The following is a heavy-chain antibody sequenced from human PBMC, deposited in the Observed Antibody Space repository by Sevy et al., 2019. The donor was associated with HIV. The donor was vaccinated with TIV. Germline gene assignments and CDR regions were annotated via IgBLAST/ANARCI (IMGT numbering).Heavy chain of an antibody. J-gene: IGHJ4*02. CDR1: EFTFSSYE. V-gene: IGHV3-48*03. CDR3: AGGVVIGTTFDY. D-gene: IGHD3-22*01. CDR2: ISSSGSLI. Sequence: GGSLRLSCAASEFTFSSYEMNWVRQAPGTGLEWVSYISSSGSLIYYADSVKGRFTISRDNAKNSLYLQMNSLRAEDTAVYYCAGGVVIGTTFDYWGQRTLVTVSS.